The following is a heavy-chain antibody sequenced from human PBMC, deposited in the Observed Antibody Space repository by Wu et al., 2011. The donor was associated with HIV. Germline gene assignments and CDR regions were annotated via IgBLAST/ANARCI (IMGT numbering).Heavy chain of an antibody. CDR1: GGTFSSYV. Sequence: QVQLVQSGAEVKKPGSSVKVSCKASGGTFSSYVINWVRQAPGQGLEWMGRIIPMFGTTNYAQKFQGRVTITADESTSTAYMELSNVRSEDTAVYYCARDGSYGHWYLDLWAVATLVTVSS. CDR3: ARDGSYGHWYLDL. CDR2: IIPMFGTT. D-gene: IGHD5-18*01. V-gene: IGHV1-69*15. J-gene: IGHJ2*01.